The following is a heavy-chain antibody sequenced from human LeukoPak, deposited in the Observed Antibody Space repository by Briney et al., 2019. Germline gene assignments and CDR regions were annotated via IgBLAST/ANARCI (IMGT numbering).Heavy chain of an antibody. Sequence: PGGSLRLSCAASGFTFSDYEINWVRQAPGKGLEWVSCISTSGSTTYYADSVRGRFTISRDNAKNSLFLQMNTLTVEDTAVYCCARGALHVFDYWGQGTPVTVSS. J-gene: IGHJ4*02. CDR1: GFTFSDYE. V-gene: IGHV3-48*03. D-gene: IGHD3-10*02. CDR3: ARGALHVFDY. CDR2: ISTSGSTT.